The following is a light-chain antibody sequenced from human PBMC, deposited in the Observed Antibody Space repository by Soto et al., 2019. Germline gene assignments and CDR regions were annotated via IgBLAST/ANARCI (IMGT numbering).Light chain of an antibody. CDR3: SSYASNSPYV. Sequence: QSVLTQPASVSGSPGQSITISCTGTSSDVGGYNTVSWYQQHPGKAPKLMIYEVSSRPSGISNRFSGSKSGNTASLTISGLQAEDEADYYCSSYASNSPYVFGTGTKGT. CDR1: SSDVGGYNT. CDR2: EVS. J-gene: IGLJ1*01. V-gene: IGLV2-14*01.